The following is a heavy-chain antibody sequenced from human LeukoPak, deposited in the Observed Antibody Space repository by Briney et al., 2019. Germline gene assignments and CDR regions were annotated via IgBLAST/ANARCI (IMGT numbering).Heavy chain of an antibody. CDR1: GYTFTSYG. J-gene: IGHJ6*02. Sequence: GASVKVSCKASGYTFTSYGISWVRQAPGQGLEWMGWISAYNGNTNYAQKLQGRVTMTTDTSTSTAYMELRSLRSDDTAVYYCARGYITMVRGAPSSDPPVGMDVWGQGTTVTVSS. CDR3: ARGYITMVRGAPSSDPPVGMDV. V-gene: IGHV1-18*01. CDR2: ISAYNGNT. D-gene: IGHD3-10*01.